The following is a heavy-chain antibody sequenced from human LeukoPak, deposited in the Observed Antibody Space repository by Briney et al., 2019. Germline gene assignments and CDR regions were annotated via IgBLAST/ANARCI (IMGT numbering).Heavy chain of an antibody. CDR3: AKRGYSYGEDYYGMDV. CDR2: ISYDGSNK. CDR1: GFTFSSYG. Sequence: PGGSLRLSCAASGFTFSSYGMHWVRQAPGKGLEWVAVISYDGSNKYYADSVKGRFTISRDNPKNTLFLQMNSLRAEDTAVYYCAKRGYSYGEDYYGMDVWGQGTTVTVSS. V-gene: IGHV3-30*18. D-gene: IGHD5-18*01. J-gene: IGHJ6*02.